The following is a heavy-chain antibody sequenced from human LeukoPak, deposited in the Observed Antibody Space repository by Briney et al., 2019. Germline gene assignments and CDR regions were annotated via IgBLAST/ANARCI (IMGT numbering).Heavy chain of an antibody. CDR3: ARAYSGYDNFDY. J-gene: IGHJ4*02. D-gene: IGHD5-12*01. CDR2: INSDGSST. V-gene: IGHV3-74*01. CDR1: GFTFSSYW. Sequence: GGSLRLSCAASGFTFSSYWMHWVRQAPGKGLVWVSRINSDGSSTSYADSVKGRFTISRDNAKNTLYLQMNSLRAEDTAVYYCARAYSGYDNFDYWGQGTLVTVSS.